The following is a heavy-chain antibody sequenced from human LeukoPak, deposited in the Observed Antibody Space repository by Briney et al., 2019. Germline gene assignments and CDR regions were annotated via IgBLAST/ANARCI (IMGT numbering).Heavy chain of an antibody. CDR1: GYTFTSYD. V-gene: IGHV1-8*01. CDR3: ARAHWYGDYYYYGMDV. D-gene: IGHD4/OR15-4a*01. CDR2: MNPNSGNT. J-gene: IGHJ6*02. Sequence: ASVKVSCKASGYTFTSYDINWVRRATGQGLEWMGWMNPNSGNTGYAQKFQGRVTMTRNTSISTAYMELSSLRSEDTAVYYCARAHWYGDYYYYGMDVWGQGTTATVSS.